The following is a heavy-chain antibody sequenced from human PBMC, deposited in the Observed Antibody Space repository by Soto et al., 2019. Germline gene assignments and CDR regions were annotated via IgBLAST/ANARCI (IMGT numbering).Heavy chain of an antibody. CDR2: IYYSGST. CDR1: GGSISSGGYY. J-gene: IGHJ6*02. D-gene: IGHD6-13*01. Sequence: SETLSLTCTVSGGSISSGGYYWSWIRQHPGKGLEWIGYIYYSGSTYYNPSLKSRVTISVDRSKNPFSLKLSSVTAADTAVYYCARDHPIKLGIAAAGTYGMDVWGQGTTVTVSS. V-gene: IGHV4-31*03. CDR3: ARDHPIKLGIAAAGTYGMDV.